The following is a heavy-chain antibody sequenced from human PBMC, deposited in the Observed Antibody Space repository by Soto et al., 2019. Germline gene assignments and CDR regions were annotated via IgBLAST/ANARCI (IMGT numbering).Heavy chain of an antibody. CDR2: ISGYKGNT. Sequence: QVQLVQSGAEVKKPGASVKVSCKASGYTFSNYGISWVRQAPGQGLEWMGWISGYKGNTNYAQNLQGRVTVTTDTSTSTAYMELRSLRSDDTAVYYCVRGNKLVVPGGTPIYYYYGMDVWGQGTTVTVSS. V-gene: IGHV1-18*01. J-gene: IGHJ6*02. CDR1: GYTFSNYG. CDR3: VRGNKLVVPGGTPIYYYYGMDV. D-gene: IGHD2-2*01.